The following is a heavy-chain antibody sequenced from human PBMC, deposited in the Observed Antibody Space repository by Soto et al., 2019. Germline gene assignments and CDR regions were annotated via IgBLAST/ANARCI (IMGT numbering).Heavy chain of an antibody. D-gene: IGHD3-10*01. CDR1: GYTFTSYG. CDR3: ARDGWPQGITLRLFDP. Sequence: QVQLVQSGAEVKKPGASVKVSCKASGYTFTSYGISWVRQAPGQGLEWMGWISAYNGNTNYAQNLQGRVTMATDTSTSTAYMELRSLRSDDTAVYYCARDGWPQGITLRLFDPWGQGTPVTVSS. CDR2: ISAYNGNT. J-gene: IGHJ5*02. V-gene: IGHV1-18*01.